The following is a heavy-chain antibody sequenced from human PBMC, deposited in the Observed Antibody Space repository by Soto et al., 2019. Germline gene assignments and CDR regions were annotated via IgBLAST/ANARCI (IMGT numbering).Heavy chain of an antibody. V-gene: IGHV3-48*03. Sequence: EVQLVESGGGLVQPGGSLRHSCAASGFTFSSYEMNWVRQAPGKGLEWVSYISSSGSTIYYADSVKGRFTISRDNAKKSLYLQMNTLRAEDTAVYYCARDPGYCSGGSCYSGQYYYYYYGMDVWGQGTTVTVSS. CDR2: ISSSGSTI. CDR3: ARDPGYCSGGSCYSGQYYYYYYGMDV. J-gene: IGHJ6*02. CDR1: GFTFSSYE. D-gene: IGHD2-15*01.